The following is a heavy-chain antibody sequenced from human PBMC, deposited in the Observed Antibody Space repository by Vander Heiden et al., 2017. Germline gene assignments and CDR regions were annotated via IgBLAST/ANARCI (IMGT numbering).Heavy chain of an antibody. Sequence: EVQLLESGGGLVQPGGSLRLSCAASGFTFSSYAMSLVLQGPGKGLEWVSAISGSGSSTYYADSVKGRFTISRDNSKNTLYLQMNSLRAEDTAVYYCAKEGALGYYDSSGYFDYWGQGTLVTVSS. CDR3: AKEGALGYYDSSGYFDY. CDR1: GFTFSSYA. CDR2: ISGSGSST. D-gene: IGHD3-22*01. J-gene: IGHJ4*02. V-gene: IGHV3-23*01.